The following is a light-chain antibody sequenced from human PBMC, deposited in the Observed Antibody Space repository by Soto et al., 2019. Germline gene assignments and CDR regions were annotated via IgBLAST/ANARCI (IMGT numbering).Light chain of an antibody. CDR2: DNN. Sequence: QSVLTQPPSVSAAPGQTVTISCSGSNSNIGNNYVSWYQQLPGTAPKLLIYDNNKRPSGIPDRFSGSKSGTSATLGITRLQTGDEADYYCGAWDSSLGGVFGGGTKVTVL. V-gene: IGLV1-51*01. J-gene: IGLJ3*02. CDR3: GAWDSSLGGV. CDR1: NSNIGNNY.